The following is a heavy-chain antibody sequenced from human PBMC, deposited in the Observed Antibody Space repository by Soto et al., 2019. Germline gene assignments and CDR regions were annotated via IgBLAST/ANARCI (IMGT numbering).Heavy chain of an antibody. CDR2: IYHSGST. V-gene: IGHV4-4*02. D-gene: IGHD4-17*01. CDR1: GGSISSTNW. CDR3: ARVWTTVTNWFDP. J-gene: IGHJ5*02. Sequence: QVQLQESGPGLVKPSGTLSLTCAVSGGSISSTNWWSWVRQPPGKGLEWIGEIYHSGSTYYNPSLNSRVTISVDTSKTQLSLKLSSVTAADTAVYYCARVWTTVTNWFDPWGQGTLVTVSS.